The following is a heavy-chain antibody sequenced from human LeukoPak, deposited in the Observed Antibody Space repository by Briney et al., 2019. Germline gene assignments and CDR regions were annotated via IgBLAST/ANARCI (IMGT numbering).Heavy chain of an antibody. D-gene: IGHD3-16*01. CDR3: AKGGDH. Sequence: GGSLRLSCAASGFTFSTYWMNWVRQAPGKGLEWVANIKPDGSDKYYVDSVKGRFTVSRDNAKNSLYPQMNSLRAEDTAVYYCAKGGDHWGQGTLVTVSS. CDR2: IKPDGSDK. CDR1: GFTFSTYW. V-gene: IGHV3-7*01. J-gene: IGHJ4*02.